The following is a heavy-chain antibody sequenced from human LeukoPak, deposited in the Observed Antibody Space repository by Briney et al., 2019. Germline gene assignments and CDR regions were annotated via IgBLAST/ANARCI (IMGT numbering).Heavy chain of an antibody. CDR3: ARDNDYDYVWGSSPRPFDY. CDR1: GYTFTSYG. J-gene: IGHJ4*02. CDR2: ISAYNGNT. Sequence: ASVKVSCKASGYTFTSYGISWVRQVPGQGLEWMGWISAYNGNTNYAQKLQGRVTMTTDTSTSTAYMELRSLRSDDTAVYYCARDNDYDYVWGSSPRPFDYWGQGTLVTVSS. D-gene: IGHD3-16*01. V-gene: IGHV1-18*01.